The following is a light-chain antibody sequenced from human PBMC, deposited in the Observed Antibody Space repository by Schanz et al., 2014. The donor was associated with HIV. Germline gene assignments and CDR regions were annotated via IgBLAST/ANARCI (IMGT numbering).Light chain of an antibody. Sequence: QSALTQPASVSGSPGQSITISCTGTSSDVGGSDSVSWYQQHPGKAPKLMIYEVIKRPSGVPDRFSGSKSGSTASLTVSGLQPEDEADYYCSSFAGRKNLFGGGTKLTVL. CDR2: EVI. CDR1: SSDVGGSDS. CDR3: SSFAGRKNL. J-gene: IGLJ2*01. V-gene: IGLV2-8*01.